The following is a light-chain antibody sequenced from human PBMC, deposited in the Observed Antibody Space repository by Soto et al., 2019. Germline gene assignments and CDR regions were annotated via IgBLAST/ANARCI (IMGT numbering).Light chain of an antibody. V-gene: IGKV3-20*01. CDR3: QQYGSSPWT. CDR2: GAS. J-gene: IGKJ1*01. CDR1: QSVSSSY. Sequence: ELVLTQSPGTLSLSPGERATLSCRASQSVSSSYLAWYQQKPGQAPRLLIYGASSRATGIPDRFSGIGSGTDFTLTISRLEPEDFAVYFCQQYGSSPWTFGQGTTVEIK.